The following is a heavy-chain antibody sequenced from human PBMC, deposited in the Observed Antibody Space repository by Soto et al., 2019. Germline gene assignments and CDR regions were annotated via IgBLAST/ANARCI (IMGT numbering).Heavy chain of an antibody. D-gene: IGHD1-26*01. CDR1: GCTFSRCA. V-gene: IGHV3-23*01. Sequence: EVQLLESGGGLVQPGGTLRLSCAASGCTFSRCAMSWFRQAQGKGMEWVSAISGSGGSTYYADSVKGRFTISRDNSKNTLYLQMNSLRAEDTAVYYCAKDVVGATRGDYWGQGTLVTVSS. CDR3: AKDVVGATRGDY. J-gene: IGHJ4*02. CDR2: ISGSGGST.